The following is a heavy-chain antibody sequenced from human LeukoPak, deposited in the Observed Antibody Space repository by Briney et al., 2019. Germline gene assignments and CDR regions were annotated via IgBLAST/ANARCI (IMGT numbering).Heavy chain of an antibody. D-gene: IGHD3-22*01. CDR2: ISGSGGST. CDR3: AKGHYYDSSGYYYFDY. Sequence: PGGSLRLSCAASGFTFSSYAMSWVRQAPGKGLEGVSAISGSGGSTYYADSVKGRFTISRDNSKNTLYLQMNSLRAEDTAVYYCAKGHYYDSSGYYYFDYWGQGTLVTVSS. V-gene: IGHV3-23*01. CDR1: GFTFSSYA. J-gene: IGHJ4*02.